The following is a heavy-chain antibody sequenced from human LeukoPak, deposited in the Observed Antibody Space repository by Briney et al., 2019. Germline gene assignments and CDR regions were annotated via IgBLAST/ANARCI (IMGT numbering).Heavy chain of an antibody. J-gene: IGHJ4*02. V-gene: IGHV3-21*04. CDR2: ISSSSSYI. CDR1: GFTFSSYS. CDR3: AREMDYGSGSYDY. D-gene: IGHD3-10*01. Sequence: PGGSLRLSCAASGFTFSSYSMNWVRQAPGKGLEWVSSISSSSSYIYYADSVKGRFTISRDNAKNSLYLQMNSLRAEDTAVYYCAREMDYGSGSYDYWGQGTLVTVSS.